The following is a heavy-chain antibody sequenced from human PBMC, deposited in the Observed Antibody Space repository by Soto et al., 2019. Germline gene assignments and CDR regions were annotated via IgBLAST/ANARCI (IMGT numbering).Heavy chain of an antibody. CDR2: ISYDGSNK. CDR1: GFTFSSYG. V-gene: IGHV3-30*18. Sequence: GGSLRLSCAASGFTFSSYGMHWVRQAPGKGLEWVAVISYDGSNKYYADSVKGRFTISRDNSKNTLYLQMNSLRAEDTAVYYCAEEGFKSRSWYPSDYYYSGMDVWGQGTTVTVSS. J-gene: IGHJ6*02. D-gene: IGHD6-13*01. CDR3: AEEGFKSRSWYPSDYYYSGMDV.